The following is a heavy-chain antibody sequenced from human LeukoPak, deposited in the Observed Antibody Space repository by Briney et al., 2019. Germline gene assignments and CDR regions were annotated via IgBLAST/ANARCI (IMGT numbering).Heavy chain of an antibody. J-gene: IGHJ4*02. V-gene: IGHV4-59*08. CDR1: GGSISSYY. Sequence: PETLSLTCTVSGGSISSYYWSWIRQPPGKGLEWIGYISYSGSTNYNPSLKSRVTISVDTSKNQFSLKLSSVTAADTAVYYCARHPLDSSGYTFDYWGQGTLVTVSS. D-gene: IGHD3-22*01. CDR3: ARHPLDSSGYTFDY. CDR2: ISYSGST.